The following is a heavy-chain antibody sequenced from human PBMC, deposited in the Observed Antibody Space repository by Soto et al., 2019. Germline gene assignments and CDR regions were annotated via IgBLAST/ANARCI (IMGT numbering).Heavy chain of an antibody. CDR3: AKDRYYGDYVNYLDY. Sequence: GGSLRLSCAASGFTFSSYAMSWVRQAPGKGLEWVSAISGSGGSTYYADSVKGRFTISRDNSKNTLYLQMNSLRAEDTAVYYCAKDRYYGDYVNYLDYWGQGTLVTVSS. CDR2: ISGSGGST. J-gene: IGHJ4*02. V-gene: IGHV3-23*01. D-gene: IGHD4-17*01. CDR1: GFTFSSYA.